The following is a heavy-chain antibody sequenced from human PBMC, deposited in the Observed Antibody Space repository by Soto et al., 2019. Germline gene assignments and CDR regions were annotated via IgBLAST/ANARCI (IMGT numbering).Heavy chain of an antibody. CDR3: AADDIAALN. CDR2: IVVGSGYT. D-gene: IGHD6-13*01. V-gene: IGHV1-58*02. Sequence: SVKVSFKASGFTFTSSAMQWVRQARGQRLEWIGWIVVGSGYTNYAQNFQERVTLTRDMSTSTVYMELSSLRSEDTAVYYCAADDIAALNWGQGTLVTVSS. J-gene: IGHJ4*02. CDR1: GFTFTSSA.